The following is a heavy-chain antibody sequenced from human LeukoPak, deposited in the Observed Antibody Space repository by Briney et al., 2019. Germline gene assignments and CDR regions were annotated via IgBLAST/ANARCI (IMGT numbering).Heavy chain of an antibody. CDR1: RFTFSSYA. D-gene: IGHD3-22*01. V-gene: IGHV3-30-3*01. CDR3: ARDPKADYYDSSGSLRGFDY. CDR2: ISYDGSNK. J-gene: IGHJ4*02. Sequence: PGRSLRLSCAASRFTFSSYAMHWVRQAPGKGLEWVAVISYDGSNKYYADSVKGRFTISRDNSKNTLYLQMNSLRAEDTAVYYCARDPKADYYDSSGSLRGFDYWGQGTLVTVSS.